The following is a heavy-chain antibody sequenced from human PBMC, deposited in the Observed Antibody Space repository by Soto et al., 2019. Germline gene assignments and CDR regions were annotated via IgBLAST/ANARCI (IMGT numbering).Heavy chain of an antibody. CDR1: GGSISSYY. V-gene: IGHV4-59*01. CDR3: ARLGIDSSGPDY. D-gene: IGHD3-22*01. Sequence: SETLSLTCTVSGGSISSYYWSWIRQPPGKGLEWIGYIYYSGSTNYNPSLKSRVTISVDTSKNQFSLKLSSVTAADTAVYYCARLGIDSSGPDYWGQGTLVTVS. J-gene: IGHJ4*02. CDR2: IYYSGST.